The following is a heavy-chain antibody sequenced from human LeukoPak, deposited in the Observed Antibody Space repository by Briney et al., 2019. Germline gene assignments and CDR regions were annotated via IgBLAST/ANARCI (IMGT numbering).Heavy chain of an antibody. V-gene: IGHV4-38-2*02. J-gene: IGHJ4*02. D-gene: IGHD3-22*01. Sequence: SSETLSLTCTVSGYSISSGYYWGWIRQPPGKGLEWVGSIYHSGSTYYNPSLKSRVTISVDTSKNQFSLKLSSVTAADTAVYYCARGPRGYYDSSGYYRFEYYFDYWGQGTLVTVSS. CDR2: IYHSGST. CDR3: ARGPRGYYDSSGYYRFEYYFDY. CDR1: GYSISSGYY.